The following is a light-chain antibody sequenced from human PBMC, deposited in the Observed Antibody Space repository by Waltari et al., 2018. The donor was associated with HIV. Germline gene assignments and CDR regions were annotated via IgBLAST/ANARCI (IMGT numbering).Light chain of an antibody. CDR2: EVS. J-gene: IGLJ2*01. V-gene: IGLV2-23*02. Sequence: QSALTQPAFVSGSPGQSITISCTGTSRDVGSYNLVSWYQQNPDKAPKLMIYEVSKRPSGVSNRFSGSKSGNTASLTISGLQAEDEAAYYCCSYAGSSTLIFGGGTKLTVL. CDR3: CSYAGSSTLI. CDR1: SRDVGSYNL.